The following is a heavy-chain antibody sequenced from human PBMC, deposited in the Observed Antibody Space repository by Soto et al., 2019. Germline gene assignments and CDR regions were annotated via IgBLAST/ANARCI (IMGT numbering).Heavy chain of an antibody. D-gene: IGHD4-4*01. Sequence: TSETLSLTCTVSGGSISSGDYYWSWIRQPPGKGLEWIGYIYYSGTTYYNPSLKSRVTISVDTSKNQFSLKLSSVTAADTAVYYCARGGNSDYPPKYGGKETWVTVSS. J-gene: IGHJ4*02. CDR1: GGSISSGDYY. V-gene: IGHV4-30-4*01. CDR3: ARGGNSDYPPKY. CDR2: IYYSGTT.